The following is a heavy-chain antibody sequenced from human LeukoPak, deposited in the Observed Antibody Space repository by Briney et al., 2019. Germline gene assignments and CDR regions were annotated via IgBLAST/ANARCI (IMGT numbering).Heavy chain of an antibody. D-gene: IGHD5-12*01. CDR1: GYTFTSYG. J-gene: IGHJ6*02. CDR2: ISAYNGNT. Sequence: ASVKVSCKASGYTFTSYGISWVRQAPGQGLEWMGWISAYNGNTNYAQKLQGRVTMTTDTSTSTAYMELRSLRSDDAAVYYCARSGYDYYYYGMDVWGQGTTVTVSS. CDR3: ARSGYDYYYYGMDV. V-gene: IGHV1-18*01.